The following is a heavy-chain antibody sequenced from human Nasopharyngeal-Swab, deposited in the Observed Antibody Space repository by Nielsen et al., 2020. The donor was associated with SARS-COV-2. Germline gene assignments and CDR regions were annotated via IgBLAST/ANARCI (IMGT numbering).Heavy chain of an antibody. CDR2: IYYSGSP. V-gene: IGHV4-39*01. Sequence: SETLSLTCTVSGGSISSSSYYWGWIRQPPGKGLEWIGRIYYSGSPYYNPSLKSRVTISVDTSKNQLSLKLSSVTASDTAVYYCARVNRGGLVVPPNYFDYWGQGTLVTVSS. J-gene: IGHJ4*02. CDR1: GGSISSSSYY. CDR3: ARVNRGGLVVPPNYFDY. D-gene: IGHD3-16*01.